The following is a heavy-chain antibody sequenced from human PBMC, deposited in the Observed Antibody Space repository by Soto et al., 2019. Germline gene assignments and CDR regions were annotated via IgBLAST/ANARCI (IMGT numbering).Heavy chain of an antibody. D-gene: IGHD2-2*01. CDR2: IYYSGST. Sequence: QVQLQESGPGLVKPSQTLSLTCTVSGGSISSGGYYWSWIRQHPGKGLEWIGYIYYSGSTYYNPSLKSRVTISVDTSKNQFSLKLSAVTAADTAVYYCASVVVGPAATPWGYYGMDVWGQGTTVTVSS. J-gene: IGHJ6*02. CDR3: ASVVVGPAATPWGYYGMDV. V-gene: IGHV4-31*03. CDR1: GGSISSGGYY.